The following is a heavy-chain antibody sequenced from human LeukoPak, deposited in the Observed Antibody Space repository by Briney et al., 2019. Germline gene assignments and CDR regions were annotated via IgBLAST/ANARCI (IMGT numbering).Heavy chain of an antibody. D-gene: IGHD2-2*01. V-gene: IGHV4-4*09. Sequence: SETLSLTCTVSGGSISSYYWSWIRRPPGKGLEWIGYIYTSGSTNYNPSLKSRVTISVDTSKNQFSLKLSSVTAADTAVYYCARGGSSTSAEFDYRGQGTLVTVSS. J-gene: IGHJ4*02. CDR3: ARGGSSTSAEFDY. CDR2: IYTSGST. CDR1: GGSISSYY.